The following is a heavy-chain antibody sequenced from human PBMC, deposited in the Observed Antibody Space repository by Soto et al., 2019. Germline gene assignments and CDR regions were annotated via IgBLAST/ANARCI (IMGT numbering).Heavy chain of an antibody. CDR1: GFTFSSYS. CDR2: ISSSSSTI. Sequence: PGGSLRLSCAASGFTFSSYSMNWVRQAPGKGLEWVSYISSSSSTIYYADSVKGRFTISRDNAKNSLYQQMNSLRDEGTAVYYCARVPHYDFWSGYYGMDVWGQGTTVTVSS. D-gene: IGHD3-3*01. CDR3: ARVPHYDFWSGYYGMDV. J-gene: IGHJ6*02. V-gene: IGHV3-48*02.